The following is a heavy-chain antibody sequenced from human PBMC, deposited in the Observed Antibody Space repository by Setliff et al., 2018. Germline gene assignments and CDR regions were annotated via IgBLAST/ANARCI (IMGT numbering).Heavy chain of an antibody. V-gene: IGHV4-59*11. CDR2: IYYSGST. D-gene: IGHD2-8*02. CDR3: ARVRWWPLLAYAMDG. J-gene: IGHJ6*04. Sequence: SETLSLTCTVSGGSISSHYWSWIRQPPGKGLEWIGYIYYSGSTNYNPSLKSRVTISVDTSKNQFSLKLSSVTAADTAVYYCARVRWWPLLAYAMDGWGKGTTVTVSS. CDR1: GGSISSHY.